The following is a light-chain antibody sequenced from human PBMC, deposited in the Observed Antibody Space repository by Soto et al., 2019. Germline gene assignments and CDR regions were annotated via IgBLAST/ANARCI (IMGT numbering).Light chain of an antibody. CDR3: QSYDSSLSGPV. CDR1: SSNIGAGYD. CDR2: GNS. V-gene: IGLV1-40*01. J-gene: IGLJ1*01. Sequence: QPVLTQPPSVSGAPGQRVTISCTGSSSNIGAGYDVHWYQQLPETAPKLLIYGNSNRPSGVPDRFSGSKSGTSASLAITGLQAEDEADYYCQSYDSSLSGPVFGTGTKVTVL.